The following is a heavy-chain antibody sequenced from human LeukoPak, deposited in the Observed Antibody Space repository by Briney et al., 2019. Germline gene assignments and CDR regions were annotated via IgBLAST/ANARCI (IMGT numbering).Heavy chain of an antibody. CDR3: ARDRGGSYSAIDY. Sequence: GESLRLSCAASGFTFSSYIMNWVRQAPGKGLEWVSFISSSSSTIYYADSVKGRFTISRDNAKNSLYLQMNSLRAEDTAVYYCARDRGGSYSAIDYWGQGTLVTVSS. CDR2: ISSSSSTI. V-gene: IGHV3-48*04. D-gene: IGHD1-26*01. CDR1: GFTFSSYI. J-gene: IGHJ4*02.